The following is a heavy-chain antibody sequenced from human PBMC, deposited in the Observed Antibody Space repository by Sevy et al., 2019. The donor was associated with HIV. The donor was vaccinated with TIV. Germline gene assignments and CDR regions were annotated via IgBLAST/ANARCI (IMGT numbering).Heavy chain of an antibody. CDR1: GFTFGDYA. Sequence: GGSLRLSCTASGFTFGDYAMSWFRQAPGKGLEWVGLIRSKGYGGTTEYAASVKGRFIMSRDDSKSIAYLQMNSLKTEDTAVYYCTRGPRGGWAFDLWGQGTMVTVSS. CDR2: IRSKGYGGTT. J-gene: IGHJ3*01. CDR3: TRGPRGGWAFDL. D-gene: IGHD3-16*01. V-gene: IGHV3-49*03.